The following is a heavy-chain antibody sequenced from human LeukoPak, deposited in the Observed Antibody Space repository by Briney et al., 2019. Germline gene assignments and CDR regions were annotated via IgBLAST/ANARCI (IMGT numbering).Heavy chain of an antibody. D-gene: IGHD2-2*01. CDR1: GFRFSIYA. CDR2: ISGRDDST. V-gene: IGHV3-23*01. CDR3: AKDRETSSTSPNWFDS. Sequence: GGSLRLSCAASGFRFSIYAMSWVRQAPGKGLEWVSGISGRDDSTYYANSVKGRFTISRDNSKNTLYLQMSGLRAEDTAVYYCAKDRETSSTSPNWFDSWGQGTLVTVSS. J-gene: IGHJ5*01.